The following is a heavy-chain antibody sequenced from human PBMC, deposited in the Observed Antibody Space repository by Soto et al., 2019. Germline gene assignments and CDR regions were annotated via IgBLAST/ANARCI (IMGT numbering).Heavy chain of an antibody. CDR3: ARDLMVRGVIDGAFDY. D-gene: IGHD3-10*01. CDR1: GFTFSDYY. V-gene: IGHV3-11*01. J-gene: IGHJ4*02. CDR2: ISSSGSTI. Sequence: GGSLRLSCAASGFTFSDYYMSWIRQAPGKGLEWVSYISSSGSTIYYADSVKGRFTISRDNAKNSLYLQMNSLRAEDTAVHYCARDLMVRGVIDGAFDYWGQGTLVTVSS.